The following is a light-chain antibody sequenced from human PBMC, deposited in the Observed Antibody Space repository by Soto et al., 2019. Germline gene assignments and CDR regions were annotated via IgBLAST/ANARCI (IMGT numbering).Light chain of an antibody. CDR3: QQYGSSPPRT. CDR2: GAS. Sequence: EIVLTQSPGTLSLSPGERATLSCRASQSVSSSYLAWYQQKPGQAPRLLIYGASSRATGIPDRFSGSGSGTDFTLTISRLEPEDFALYYCQQYGSSPPRTFGGGTKV. J-gene: IGKJ4*01. V-gene: IGKV3-20*01. CDR1: QSVSSSY.